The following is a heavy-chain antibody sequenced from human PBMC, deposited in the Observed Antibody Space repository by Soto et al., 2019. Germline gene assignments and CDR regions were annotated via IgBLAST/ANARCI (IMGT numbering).Heavy chain of an antibody. CDR3: AKNSRYGGNQYFQH. J-gene: IGHJ1*01. D-gene: IGHD2-15*01. V-gene: IGHV3-30*18. CDR1: GFTFSSYG. CDR2: IPYDGSNK. Sequence: GGSLRLSCAASGFTFSSYGMHWVRQAPGKGLEWVAVIPYDGSNKYYADSVKGRFTISRDNSKNTLYLQMNSLRAEDTAVYYCAKNSRYGGNQYFQHWGQGTLVTVSS.